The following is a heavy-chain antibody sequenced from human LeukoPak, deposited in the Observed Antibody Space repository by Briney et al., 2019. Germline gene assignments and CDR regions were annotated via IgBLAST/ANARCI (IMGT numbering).Heavy chain of an antibody. Sequence: ASVKVSCAASGYTFTSYGISWVRQAPGQGLEWMGWISAYNGNTNYAQKLQGRVTMTTDTSTSTAYMELRSLRSDDTAVYYCARDPIRGYSYGYDSWGQGTLVTVSS. CDR2: ISAYNGNT. CDR3: ARDPIRGYSYGYDS. V-gene: IGHV1-18*01. CDR1: GYTFTSYG. D-gene: IGHD5-18*01. J-gene: IGHJ5*02.